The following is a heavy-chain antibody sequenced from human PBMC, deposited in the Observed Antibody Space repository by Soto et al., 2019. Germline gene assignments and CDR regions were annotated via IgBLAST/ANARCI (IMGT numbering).Heavy chain of an antibody. D-gene: IGHD3-16*01. Sequence: GASVKVSCKASGYTFTSYAMHWVRQAPGQRLEWMGWINAGNGNTKYSQKFQGRVTITRDTSASTAYMELSSLRSEDTAVYYCARDHWGSLRVYYYYGMDVWGQGTTVTVSS. CDR1: GYTFTSYA. V-gene: IGHV1-3*01. CDR3: ARDHWGSLRVYYYYGMDV. J-gene: IGHJ6*02. CDR2: INAGNGNT.